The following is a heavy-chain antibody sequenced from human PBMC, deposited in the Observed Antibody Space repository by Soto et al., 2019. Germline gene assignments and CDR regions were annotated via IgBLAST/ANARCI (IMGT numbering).Heavy chain of an antibody. CDR1: GGSISSSSYY. CDR3: ARQQLADYYYYSMDV. D-gene: IGHD6-13*01. CDR2: IYYSGST. V-gene: IGHV4-39*01. J-gene: IGHJ6*02. Sequence: SETLSLTCTVSGGSISSSSYYWGWIRQPPGKGLEWIGSIYYSGSTYYNPSLKSRVTISVDTSKNQFSLKLSSVTAADTAVYYCARQQLADYYYYSMDVWGQGTTVTVSS.